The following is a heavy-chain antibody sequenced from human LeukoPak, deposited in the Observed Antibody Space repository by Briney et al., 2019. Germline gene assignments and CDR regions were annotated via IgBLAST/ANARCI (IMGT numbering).Heavy chain of an antibody. Sequence: GASVKVSCKASGYTFTSYDINWVRQATGQGLEWMGWISGYNGNTNYAQKLQGRVTMTTETSTSTAYMELRSLRFDDTAVYYCARFRAGVGEPYGDYWGQGTLVTVSS. CDR1: GYTFTSYD. CDR3: ARFRAGVGEPYGDY. J-gene: IGHJ4*02. D-gene: IGHD3-10*01. CDR2: ISGYNGNT. V-gene: IGHV1-18*01.